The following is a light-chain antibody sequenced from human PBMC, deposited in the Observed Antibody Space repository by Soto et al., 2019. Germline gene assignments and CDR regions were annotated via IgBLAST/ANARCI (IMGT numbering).Light chain of an antibody. CDR2: WAS. CDR3: QHYYNAPHT. J-gene: IGKJ4*01. V-gene: IGKV4-1*01. CDR1: QSLLSSADNRDY. Sequence: DIEMTQSPDSLAVSLGERAAINCKSSQSLLSSADNRDYIAWYQQRPGQPPKLLISWASTRQYGVPDRFIGGGSGTDFTLTISSLQPEDVAVYYCQHYYNAPHTFGGGTRVEIK.